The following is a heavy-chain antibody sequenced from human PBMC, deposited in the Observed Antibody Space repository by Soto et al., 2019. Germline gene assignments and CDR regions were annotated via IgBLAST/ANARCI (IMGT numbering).Heavy chain of an antibody. CDR1: GYTFTSYD. CDR2: MNPTSGNT. Sequence: QVQLVQSGAEVKKPGASVKVSCKASGYTFTSYDINWVRQAPGQGLEWMGWMNPTSGNTCYAQKFQGRVTMTRNTSISTAYMELSSLRSEDTAVYYCAIGPLWELSPSDYWGQGTLVTVSS. CDR3: AIGPLWELSPSDY. V-gene: IGHV1-8*01. D-gene: IGHD3-16*02. J-gene: IGHJ4*02.